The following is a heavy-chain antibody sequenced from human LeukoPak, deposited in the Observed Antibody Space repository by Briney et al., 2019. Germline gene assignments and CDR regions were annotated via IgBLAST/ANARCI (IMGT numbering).Heavy chain of an antibody. Sequence: GGSLRLSCAASGFTFSSYAMSWVRQAPGKGLEWVSAISGSGGSTYYADSVKGRFIISRDNSKNTLYLQMNSLRAEDTAVYYCATGGAAAVDNYYYYGMDVWGQGTTVTVSS. CDR3: ATGGAAAVDNYYYYGMDV. CDR1: GFTFSSYA. CDR2: ISGSGGST. V-gene: IGHV3-23*01. J-gene: IGHJ6*02. D-gene: IGHD6-13*01.